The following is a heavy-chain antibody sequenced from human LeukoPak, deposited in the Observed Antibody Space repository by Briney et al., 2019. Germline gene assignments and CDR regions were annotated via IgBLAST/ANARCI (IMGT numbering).Heavy chain of an antibody. D-gene: IGHD6-19*01. Sequence: PGGSLRLSCAASGFTFSSYAMSWVRQAPGKGLEWVSAISGSGGSTYYADSVKGRFTISRDNAKNSLYLQMNSLRAEDTAVYYCARASSGWYLFDYWGQGTLVTVSS. J-gene: IGHJ4*02. CDR3: ARASSGWYLFDY. CDR1: GFTFSSYA. CDR2: ISGSGGST. V-gene: IGHV3-23*01.